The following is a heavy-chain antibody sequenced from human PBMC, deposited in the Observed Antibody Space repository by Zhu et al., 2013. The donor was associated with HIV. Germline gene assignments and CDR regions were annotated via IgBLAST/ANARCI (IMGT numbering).Heavy chain of an antibody. Sequence: QVQLVQSGAEVQKPGASVKVSCRASGYTFTTYDINWVRQAPGQGLEWMGSIIPVFDTPKYGRFFQGRVTISADTSKTTVFMELTDLRVDDTAVFYCARGGAHVVLSAGNFDVWGPGTLVTV. CDR2: IIPVFDTP. D-gene: IGHD3-10*01. CDR1: GYTFTTYD. CDR3: ARGGAHVVLSAGNFDV. J-gene: IGHJ3*01. V-gene: IGHV1-69*06.